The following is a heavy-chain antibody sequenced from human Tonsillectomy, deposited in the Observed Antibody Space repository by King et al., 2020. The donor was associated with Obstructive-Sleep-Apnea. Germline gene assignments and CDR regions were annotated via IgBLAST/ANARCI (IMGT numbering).Heavy chain of an antibody. J-gene: IGHJ5*02. D-gene: IGHD3-10*01. CDR2: INPNSGGT. V-gene: IGHV1-2*02. CDR1: GYTFNDYY. CDR3: ARDRPPASGSGSKNWFDP. Sequence: VQLVESGAEVREPGASVKVSCKASGYTFNDYYMHWVRQAPGQGLEWMGWINPNSGGTNYAQKFQGRVTMTRDTSISTAYLDLSRLRSDDTAVYYCARDRPPASGSGSKNWFDPWGQGTLVTVSS.